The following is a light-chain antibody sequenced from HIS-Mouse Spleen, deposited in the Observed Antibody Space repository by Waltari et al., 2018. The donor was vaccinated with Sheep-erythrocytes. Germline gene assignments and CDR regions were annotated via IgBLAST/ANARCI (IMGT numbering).Light chain of an antibody. V-gene: IGLV2-8*01. J-gene: IGLJ2*01. Sequence: QSALTQPPSASGSPGQSVTISCTGTSSDVGGYNYVSWYQQHPGKAPKLMIYEVSKRPSGVPYGFSGSKSGNTASLTVSGLQAMDEADYYCQAWDSSTVVFGGGTKLTVL. CDR3: QAWDSSTVV. CDR1: SSDVGGYNY. CDR2: EVS.